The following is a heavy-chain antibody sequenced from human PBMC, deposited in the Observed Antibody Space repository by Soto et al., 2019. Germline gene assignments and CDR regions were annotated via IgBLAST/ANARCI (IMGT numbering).Heavy chain of an antibody. CDR1: GYSFTNYW. J-gene: IGHJ5*02. Sequence: GESLKISCQGSGYSFTNYWIGWVRQMPGKGLEWMGIIYPGDSDTRYSPSFQGQVTISADKSISTAYLQWSSLKASDTAMYYCALTGNPVYCSGGSCHSGWFDPWGQGTLVTVSS. CDR3: ALTGNPVYCSGGSCHSGWFDP. D-gene: IGHD2-15*01. V-gene: IGHV5-51*01. CDR2: IYPGDSDT.